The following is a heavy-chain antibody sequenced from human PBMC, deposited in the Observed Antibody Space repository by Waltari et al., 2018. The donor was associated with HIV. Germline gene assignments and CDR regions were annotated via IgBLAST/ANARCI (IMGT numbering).Heavy chain of an antibody. V-gene: IGHV1-24*01. D-gene: IGHD2-15*01. CDR1: GYPLSDLS. CDR3: VTLYNESPLYSNF. Sequence: QLIQSTSALKRPGASVTISCQVSGYPLSDLSMQWVRQGRGPRLEWMGGVDLKKGMPVYSQRFWGRVSLAEDTSEDTAFLELTRLTSDDTAVDFCVTLYNESPLYSNFWGQGTLVTF. CDR2: VDLKKGMP. J-gene: IGHJ1*01.